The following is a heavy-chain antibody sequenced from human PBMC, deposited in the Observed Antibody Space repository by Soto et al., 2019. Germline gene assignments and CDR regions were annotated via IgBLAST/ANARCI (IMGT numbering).Heavy chain of an antibody. J-gene: IGHJ3*02. Sequence: GGSLRLSCAASGFTFSSYEMNWVRQAPGKGLEWVSYISSSGGTIYHAESVKGRFTISRDNAKNSLYLQMNSLRAEDTAVYYCARGPVIVYSGSPEAAFDIWGQGTMVTVSS. CDR2: ISSSGGTI. CDR3: ARGPVIVYSGSPEAAFDI. D-gene: IGHD1-26*01. V-gene: IGHV3-48*03. CDR1: GFTFSSYE.